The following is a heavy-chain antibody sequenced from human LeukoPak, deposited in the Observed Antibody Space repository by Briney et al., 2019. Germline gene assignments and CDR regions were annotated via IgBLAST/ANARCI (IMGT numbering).Heavy chain of an antibody. CDR2: IKQDGSEK. CDR1: GFTFSNAW. V-gene: IGHV3-7*01. D-gene: IGHD3-10*01. J-gene: IGHJ4*02. CDR3: ARHRFGSGILTDY. Sequence: PGGSLRLSCAASGFTFSNAWMSWVRQAPGKGLEWVANIKQDGSEKYYVDSVKGRFTISRDNAKNSLYLQLNSLRAEDTAVYYCARHRFGSGILTDYWGQGTLVTVSS.